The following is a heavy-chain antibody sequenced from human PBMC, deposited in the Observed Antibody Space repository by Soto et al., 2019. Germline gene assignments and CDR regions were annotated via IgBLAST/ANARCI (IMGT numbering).Heavy chain of an antibody. J-gene: IGHJ4*02. D-gene: IGHD1-26*01. CDR2: IFHSGST. V-gene: IGHV4-4*02. Sequence: CKVRQPPGKGLEWIGEIFHSGSTNYNPSLKTRVTISVDKSKNQFSLKLSSVTAADTAVYYCARVYSGSYSDSWGQGTLVTVSS. CDR3: ARVYSGSYSDS.